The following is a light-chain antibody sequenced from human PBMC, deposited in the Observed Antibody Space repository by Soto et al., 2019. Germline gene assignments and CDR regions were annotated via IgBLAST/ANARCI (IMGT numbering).Light chain of an antibody. CDR3: MQALQPRP. V-gene: IGKV2-28*01. CDR1: QSLLHSNGYNY. CDR2: LGS. J-gene: IGKJ1*01. Sequence: VMTQYQLSLPVTPGEPASISCRSSQSLLHSNGYNYLDWYLQKPGQSPQLLIYLGSYRASGVPDRFSGSGSGTDFTLKISRVEAEDVGVYYCMQALQPRPFGQGTMV.